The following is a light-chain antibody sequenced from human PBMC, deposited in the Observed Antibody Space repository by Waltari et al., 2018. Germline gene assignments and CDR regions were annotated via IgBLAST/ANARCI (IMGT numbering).Light chain of an antibody. CDR3: QQRSNWSPALT. V-gene: IGKV3-11*01. CDR2: DAS. CDR1: QSVGNY. J-gene: IGKJ4*01. Sequence: EIVLTQSPATLSLSPGERATLSCRASQSVGNYLAWYRQKPGQAHRLLIFDASNRATGIPARFSGSGSGTDFTLTISSLEPEDFAVYYCQQRSNWSPALTFGGGTRVEIK.